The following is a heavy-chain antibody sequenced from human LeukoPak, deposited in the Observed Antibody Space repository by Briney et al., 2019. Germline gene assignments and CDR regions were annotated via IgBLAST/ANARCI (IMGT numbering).Heavy chain of an antibody. V-gene: IGHV3-30*02. CDR2: IRYDGSNK. Sequence: GGSLRLSCAASGFTFSSYGMHWVRQAPGKGLEWVAFIRYDGSNKYYADSVKGRFTISRDNSKNTLYLQMNSLRAEDTAVYYYARGGLVVGFDYYYMDVWGKGTTVTVSS. J-gene: IGHJ6*03. D-gene: IGHD2-15*01. CDR1: GFTFSSYG. CDR3: ARGGLVVGFDYYYMDV.